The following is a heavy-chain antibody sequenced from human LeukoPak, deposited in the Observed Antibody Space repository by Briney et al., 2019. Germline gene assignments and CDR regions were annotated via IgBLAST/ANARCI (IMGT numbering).Heavy chain of an antibody. Sequence: RASVKVSCKASGGTFSSYAISWVRQAPGQGLEWMGRIIPILGIANYAQKFQGRVTITADKSTSTAYMELSSLRSEDTAVYYCARDFSDSSGRGMDVWGQGTTVTVSS. D-gene: IGHD3-22*01. V-gene: IGHV1-69*04. CDR1: GGTFSSYA. CDR3: ARDFSDSSGRGMDV. J-gene: IGHJ6*02. CDR2: IIPILGIA.